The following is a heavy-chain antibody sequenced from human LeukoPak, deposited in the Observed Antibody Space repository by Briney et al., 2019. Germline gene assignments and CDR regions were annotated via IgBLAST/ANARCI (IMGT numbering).Heavy chain of an antibody. CDR2: IRSSGSSI. J-gene: IGHJ4*02. CDR3: ARDLFGSGSFYGF. V-gene: IGHV3-21*05. CDR1: GFTFSRYS. D-gene: IGHD3-10*01. Sequence: GGSLRLSCAASGFTFSRYSMHWVRQAPGKGLEWVSYIRSSGSSIKYADSVKGRFTISRDNAKNSLYLQMNSLRAEDTAVYYCARDLFGSGSFYGFWGQGTLVTVSS.